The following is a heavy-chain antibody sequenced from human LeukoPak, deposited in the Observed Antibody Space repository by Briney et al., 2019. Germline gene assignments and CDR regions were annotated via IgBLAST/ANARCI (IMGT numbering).Heavy chain of an antibody. Sequence: GGSLRLSCAASGFTFSSYSMNWVRQAPGKGLEWVSSISSSSSYIYYADSVKGRFTISRDNAKNSLYLQMNSLRAEDTAVYYCARDFGEGRAAAGKGGNYWGQGTLVTVSS. J-gene: IGHJ4*02. CDR3: ARDFGEGRAAAGKGGNY. D-gene: IGHD6-13*01. CDR2: ISSSSSYI. CDR1: GFTFSSYS. V-gene: IGHV3-21*01.